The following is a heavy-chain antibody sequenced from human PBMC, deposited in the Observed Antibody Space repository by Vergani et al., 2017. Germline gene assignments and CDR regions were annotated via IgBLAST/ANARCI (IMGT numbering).Heavy chain of an antibody. CDR3: ARGLNIFGVIRGTSGYFQH. D-gene: IGHD3-3*02. V-gene: IGHV4-61*10. CDR2: IDYSGST. J-gene: IGHJ1*01. CDR1: GGSVSSGSYY. Sequence: QVQLQESGPGLVKPSETLSLTCTVSGGSVSSGSYYWSWIRQPAGQGLEWIGYIDYSGSTNYNPSLKSRVTISVDTSKNQFSLKLSSVTAADTAVYYCARGLNIFGVIRGTSGYFQHWGQGTLVTVSS.